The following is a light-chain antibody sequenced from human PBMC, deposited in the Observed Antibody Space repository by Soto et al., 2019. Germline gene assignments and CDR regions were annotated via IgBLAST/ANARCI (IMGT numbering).Light chain of an antibody. CDR1: QGISTY. V-gene: IGKV3-11*01. CDR2: AAS. J-gene: IGKJ4*01. CDR3: QQLSNWQLA. Sequence: EIELTQSPATLSSSLGERATISCRASQGISTYLAWYQQKPGKAPKLLICAASTMASGVPPRFSGGGSGTEFTLTISSLEPEDSAVYYCQQLSNWQLAFGEGTNVEIK.